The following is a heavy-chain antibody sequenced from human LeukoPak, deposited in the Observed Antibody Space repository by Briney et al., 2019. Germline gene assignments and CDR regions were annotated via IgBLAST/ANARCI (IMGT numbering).Heavy chain of an antibody. D-gene: IGHD1-26*01. Sequence: PSETLSLTCAVSGASINNGNYYWTWIRQPPGKGLQWIGYMYHTGSTYYTPSLKSRVTISVDRSRNQFSLNLISVTAADTAVYYCASWSGTYSASDIWGQGTMVTVSS. CDR2: MYHTGST. V-gene: IGHV4-30-2*01. CDR1: GASINNGNYY. CDR3: ASWSGTYSASDI. J-gene: IGHJ3*02.